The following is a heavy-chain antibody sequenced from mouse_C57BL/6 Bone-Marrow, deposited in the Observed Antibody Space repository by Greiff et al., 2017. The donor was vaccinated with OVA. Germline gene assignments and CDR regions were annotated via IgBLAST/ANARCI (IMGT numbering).Heavy chain of an antibody. CDR3: ARGSLSNYDAMDY. J-gene: IGHJ4*01. CDR2: IYPGDGDT. CDR1: GYAFSSSW. V-gene: IGHV1-82*01. D-gene: IGHD2-5*01. Sequence: VQLQQSGPELVKPGASVKISCKASGYAFSSSWMNWVKQRPGKGLEWIGRIYPGDGDTNYNGKFKGKATLTADKSSSTAYMQLSSLTSEDSAVYFCARGSLSNYDAMDYWGQGTSVTVSS.